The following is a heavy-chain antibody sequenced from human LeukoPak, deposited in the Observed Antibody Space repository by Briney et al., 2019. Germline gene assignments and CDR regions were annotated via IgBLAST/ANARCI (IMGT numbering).Heavy chain of an antibody. CDR2: ISSSSSYI. V-gene: IGHV3-21*01. CDR3: ARDRPWVGGREPLDP. D-gene: IGHD7-27*01. Sequence: TGGSLRLFCAASGFTFSSYSMNWVRQAPGKGLEWVSSISSSSSYIYYADSVKGRFTISRDNAKNSLYLQMNSLRAEDTAVYYCARDRPWVGGREPLDPWGQGTLVTVSS. J-gene: IGHJ5*02. CDR1: GFTFSSYS.